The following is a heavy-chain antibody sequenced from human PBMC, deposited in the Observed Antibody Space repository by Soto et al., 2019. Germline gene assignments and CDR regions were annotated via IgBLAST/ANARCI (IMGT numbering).Heavy chain of an antibody. D-gene: IGHD3-22*01. V-gene: IGHV4-34*01. Sequence: ETLSLTCAVYGGSFSGYYWSWIRQPPGKGLEWTGEINHSGSTNYNPSLKSRVTISVDTSKNQFSLKLSSVTAADTAVYYCARGNYDSSGYYYYGMDVWGQGTTVTVSS. CDR3: ARGNYDSSGYYYYGMDV. CDR1: GGSFSGYY. CDR2: INHSGST. J-gene: IGHJ6*02.